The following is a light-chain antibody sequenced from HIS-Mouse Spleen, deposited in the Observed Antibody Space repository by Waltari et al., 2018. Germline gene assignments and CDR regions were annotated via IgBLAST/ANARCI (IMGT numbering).Light chain of an antibody. CDR3: SSYTSSSTPYV. Sequence: QSALTQPASVSGSPGQSITIPCTGTSSDVGGYNYVSWYQQHPRKAPKLMIYEVSNRSSGVSNRFSGSKSGNTASLTISGLQAEDEADYYCSSYTSSSTPYVFGTGTKVTVL. J-gene: IGLJ1*01. CDR2: EVS. CDR1: SSDVGGYNY. V-gene: IGLV2-14*01.